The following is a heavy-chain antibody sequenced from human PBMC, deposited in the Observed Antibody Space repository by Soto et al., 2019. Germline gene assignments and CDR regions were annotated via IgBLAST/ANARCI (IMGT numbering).Heavy chain of an antibody. V-gene: IGHV3-23*01. CDR2: IRGSGGGT. D-gene: IGHD3-22*01. J-gene: IGHJ6*02. Sequence: VQLLESGGGLVQPGGSLRLSCEASGFTFGSYAMNWVRQAPGKGLEWVSVIRGSGGGTYYAESVEGRFTISRDNSKNTLYLQMNSLRAEDTAVYYCARDRLYDSNTYYYNSGMDVWGQGTTVTVSS. CDR1: GFTFGSYA. CDR3: ARDRLYDSNTYYYNSGMDV.